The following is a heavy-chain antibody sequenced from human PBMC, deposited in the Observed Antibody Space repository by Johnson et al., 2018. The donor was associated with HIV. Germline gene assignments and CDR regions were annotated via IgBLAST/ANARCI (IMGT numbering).Heavy chain of an antibody. Sequence: QVQLVESGGGVVQPGRSLRLSCVASRFTFSSYGMHWVRQAPGKGLEWVAVISYDGSNKYYADSVKGRFTISRDKSKNHLYPQMNSLRAEDTAVYYCARDRPIAPFDIWGQGTMVTGSS. CDR1: RFTFSSYG. J-gene: IGHJ3*02. CDR2: ISYDGSNK. CDR3: ARDRPIAPFDI. D-gene: IGHD3-22*01. V-gene: IGHV3-30*03.